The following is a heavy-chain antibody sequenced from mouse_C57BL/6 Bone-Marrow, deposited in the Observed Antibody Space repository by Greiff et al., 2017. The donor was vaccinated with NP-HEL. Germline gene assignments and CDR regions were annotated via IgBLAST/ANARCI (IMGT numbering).Heavy chain of an antibody. CDR2: IYPGDGDT. D-gene: IGHD1-1*01. J-gene: IGHJ1*03. CDR1: GYAFSSSW. Sequence: VQLVESGPELVKPGASVKISCKASGYAFSSSWMNWVKQRPGKGLEWIGRIYPGDGDTNYNGKFKGKATLTADKSSSTAYMQLSSLTSEDSAVYFCARWIYYYGSSYGNWYFDVWGTGTTVTVSS. V-gene: IGHV1-82*01. CDR3: ARWIYYYGSSYGNWYFDV.